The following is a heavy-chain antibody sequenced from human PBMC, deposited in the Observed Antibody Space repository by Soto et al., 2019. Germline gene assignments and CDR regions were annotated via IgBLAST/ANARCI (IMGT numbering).Heavy chain of an antibody. J-gene: IGHJ5*02. Sequence: SETLSLTCAVYGGSFSGYYWSWIRQPPGKGLEWIGEINHSGSTNYNPSLKSRVTISVDTSKNQFSLKLSSVTAADTAVYYCARAGQRRRGWFDPWGQGTLVTVSS. CDR3: ARAGQRRRGWFDP. V-gene: IGHV4-34*01. D-gene: IGHD6-25*01. CDR1: GGSFSGYY. CDR2: INHSGST.